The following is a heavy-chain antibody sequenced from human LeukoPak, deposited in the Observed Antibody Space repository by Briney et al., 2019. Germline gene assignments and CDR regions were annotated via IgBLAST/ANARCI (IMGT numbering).Heavy chain of an antibody. CDR1: GFTVSSNY. J-gene: IGHJ3*02. Sequence: PGGSLRLSCAASGFTVSSNYMSWVRQAPGRGLEWVSVIYSGGSTYYADSVKGRFTISRDNSKNTLYLQMNSLRAEDTAVYYCARFPIVVAPAASPDAFDIWGQGTMVTVSS. CDR2: IYSGGST. CDR3: ARFPIVVAPAASPDAFDI. D-gene: IGHD2-2*01. V-gene: IGHV3-66*01.